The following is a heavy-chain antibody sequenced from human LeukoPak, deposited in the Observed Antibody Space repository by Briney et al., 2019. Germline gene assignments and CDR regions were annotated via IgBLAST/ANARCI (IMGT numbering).Heavy chain of an antibody. CDR3: ATYYDFWSGSVDYYYYMDV. V-gene: IGHV4-59*12. D-gene: IGHD3-3*01. J-gene: IGHJ6*03. Sequence: PSETLSLTCTVSGGSISPYYWSWIRQPPGKGLEWIGYIYHRGSTYYNPSLKSRVTISVDRSKNQFSLKLSSVTAADTAVYYCATYYDFWSGSVDYYYYMDVWGKGTTVTVSS. CDR1: GGSISPYY. CDR2: IYHRGST.